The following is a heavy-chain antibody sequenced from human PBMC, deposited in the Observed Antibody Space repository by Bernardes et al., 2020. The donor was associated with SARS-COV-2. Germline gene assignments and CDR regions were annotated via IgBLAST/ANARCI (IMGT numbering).Heavy chain of an antibody. D-gene: IGHD6-13*01. CDR3: ARGGQQLAWFDP. V-gene: IGHV1-2*04. CDR1: GYTFTGYY. J-gene: IGHJ5*02. CDR2: INPNRGDT. Sequence: SVKVSCQSSGYTFTGYYIHWVRQAPGQGLDWMGYINPNRGDTKYSQKFQGWVTMTRDTSINTAYMELSSLKSNDTAIYYWARGGQQLAWFDPWGQGTLVTVSS.